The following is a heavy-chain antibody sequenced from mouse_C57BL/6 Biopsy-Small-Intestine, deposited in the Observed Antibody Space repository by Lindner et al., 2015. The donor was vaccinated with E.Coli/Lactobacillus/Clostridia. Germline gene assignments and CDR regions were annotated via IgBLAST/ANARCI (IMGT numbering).Heavy chain of an antibody. J-gene: IGHJ3*01. CDR1: GYSFTSYY. Sequence: VQLQESGPELVKPGASVKISCKASGYSFTSYYIHWVKQRPGQGLEWIGWIYPGSGNTKYNEKFKGKATLTADTSSSTAYMQLSSLTSEDSAVYYCAREEGYYGSSPWFAYWGQGTLVTVSA. D-gene: IGHD1-1*01. CDR2: IYPGSGNT. V-gene: IGHV1-66*01. CDR3: AREEGYYGSSPWFAY.